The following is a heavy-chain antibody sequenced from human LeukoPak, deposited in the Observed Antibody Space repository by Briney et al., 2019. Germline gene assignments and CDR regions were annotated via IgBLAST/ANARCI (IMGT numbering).Heavy chain of an antibody. CDR1: GYTFTGYY. Sequence: GASVKVSCKASGYTFTGYYMHWVRQAPGQGLEWMGWINPNSGGTNYAQKFQGRVTMTRDTSISTAYVELSRLRSDDTAVYYCASPYPYCSGGSCYPYWGQGTLVTVSS. V-gene: IGHV1-2*02. J-gene: IGHJ4*02. CDR2: INPNSGGT. CDR3: ASPYPYCSGGSCYPY. D-gene: IGHD2-15*01.